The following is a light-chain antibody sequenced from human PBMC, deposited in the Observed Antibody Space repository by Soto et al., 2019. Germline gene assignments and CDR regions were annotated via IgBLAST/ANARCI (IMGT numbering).Light chain of an antibody. CDR2: KIS. V-gene: IGKV2-24*01. Sequence: ETVLTQTALSSPVTLGQPASISCRSSESLVHSDGNTYLSWLHQRPGQSPRLLIYKISERFSGVPDRFRGSGAGADFTLPISRMEAEDVGVSSCLQVTHFPWTFGQGTTVDIK. CDR1: ESLVHSDGNTY. CDR3: LQVTHFPWT. J-gene: IGKJ1*01.